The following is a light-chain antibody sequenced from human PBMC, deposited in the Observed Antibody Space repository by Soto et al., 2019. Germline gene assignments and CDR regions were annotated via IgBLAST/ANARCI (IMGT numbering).Light chain of an antibody. Sequence: QSALTQPASVSGSPGQSITISCTGTSSDVGGYDFVSWYQQRPGKAPKLIIYDVSNRPSGVSNRFSGSKSGNTASLTLSGLQGEDEDDYYCTSYTRSDIGVFGGGTKLTVL. CDR3: TSYTRSDIGV. CDR1: SSDVGGYDF. J-gene: IGLJ3*02. CDR2: DVS. V-gene: IGLV2-14*01.